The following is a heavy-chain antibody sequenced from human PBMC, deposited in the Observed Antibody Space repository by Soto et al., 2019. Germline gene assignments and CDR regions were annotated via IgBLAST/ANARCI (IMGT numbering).Heavy chain of an antibody. CDR2: IYYSGST. J-gene: IGHJ4*02. D-gene: IGHD3-10*01. CDR3: ATTYYFGSGSAY. V-gene: IGHV4-39*01. CDR1: GGSISSSSYY. Sequence: QLQLQESGPGLVKPSETLSLTCTVSGGSISSSSYYWGWIRQPPGKGLEWIGSIYYSGSTYYNPSLKSRVTISVDTSKNQFSLQLSSVTAADTAVYYCATTYYFGSGSAYWGQGTLVTFSS.